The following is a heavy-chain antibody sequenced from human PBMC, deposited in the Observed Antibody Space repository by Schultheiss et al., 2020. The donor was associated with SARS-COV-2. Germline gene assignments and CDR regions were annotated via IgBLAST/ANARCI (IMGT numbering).Heavy chain of an antibody. J-gene: IGHJ3*02. V-gene: IGHV5-51*01. D-gene: IGHD2-2*01. CDR2: IYPGDSDT. Sequence: GGSLRLSCKGSGYSFTSYWIGWVRQMPGKGLEWMGIIYPGDSDTRYSPSFQGQVTISADKSISTAYLQWSSLKASDTAMYYCARFEDRAVVPAAVTLGGVAFDIWGQGTMVTVSS. CDR3: ARFEDRAVVPAAVTLGGVAFDI. CDR1: GYSFTSYW.